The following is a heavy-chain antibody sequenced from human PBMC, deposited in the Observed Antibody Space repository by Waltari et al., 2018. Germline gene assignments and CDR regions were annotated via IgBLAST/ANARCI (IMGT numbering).Heavy chain of an antibody. CDR2: IKLDGREK. CDR3: ARNWYDY. V-gene: IGHV3-7*01. Sequence: EVQLVESGGGLVQPGGSLRLSCAASGFTFSGCWMSWVRQAPGKGLEGVANIKLDGREKYYAASVKGRFTISRDNAENSLYLQMNSLRAEDTAVYYCARNWYDYWGQGTLVTVSS. CDR1: GFTFSGCW. J-gene: IGHJ5*01.